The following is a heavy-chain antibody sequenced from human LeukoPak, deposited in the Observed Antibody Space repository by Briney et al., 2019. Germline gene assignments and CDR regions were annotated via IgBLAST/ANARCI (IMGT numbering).Heavy chain of an antibody. J-gene: IGHJ4*02. D-gene: IGHD2-2*01. Sequence: GGSLRLSCAASGFTFSSYAMHWVRQAPGKGLEWVAVISYDGSNKYYADSVKGRFTISRDNSKNTLYLQMNSLRAGDTDVYYCAREYVIVVVPAAMDFDYWGQGTLVTVSS. CDR2: ISYDGSNK. CDR1: GFTFSSYA. V-gene: IGHV3-30*04. CDR3: AREYVIVVVPAAMDFDY.